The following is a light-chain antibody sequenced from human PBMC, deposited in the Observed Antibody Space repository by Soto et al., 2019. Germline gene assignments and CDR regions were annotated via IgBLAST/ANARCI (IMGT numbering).Light chain of an antibody. CDR1: QSVSSN. Sequence: EIVMTQSPCTLSVSPVERCTLSFRASQSVSSNVAWYQQKPGQAPRLLIYGASTRATGIPGRFSGGGSGTDFTLTISRLEPEDFAVYYCQQYGSSPTFGQGTKVDIK. CDR2: GAS. J-gene: IGKJ1*01. CDR3: QQYGSSPT. V-gene: IGKV3-20*01.